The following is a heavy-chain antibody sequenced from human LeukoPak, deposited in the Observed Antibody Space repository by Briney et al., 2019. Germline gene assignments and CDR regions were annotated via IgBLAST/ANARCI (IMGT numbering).Heavy chain of an antibody. CDR2: IYYSGST. J-gene: IGHJ3*02. CDR1: GGSISSGGSY. D-gene: IGHD1-26*01. Sequence: SQTLSLTCTVSGGSISSGGSYWSWIRQHPGKGLEWIVYIYYSGSTYYNPSLKSRVTISVDTSKNQFSLKLSSVTAADTAVYYCARERGGSYFDAFDIWGQGTMVTVSS. V-gene: IGHV4-31*03. CDR3: ARERGGSYFDAFDI.